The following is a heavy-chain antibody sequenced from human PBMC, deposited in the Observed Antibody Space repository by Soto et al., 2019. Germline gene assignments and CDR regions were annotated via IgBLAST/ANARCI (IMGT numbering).Heavy chain of an antibody. CDR1: GFTFSRFG. J-gene: IGHJ5*02. D-gene: IGHD3-22*01. V-gene: IGHV3-30*18. CDR2: ISYDGSNK. Sequence: QVQLVESGGGVVQPGRSLRLSCAASGFTFSRFGMHWVRQAPGKGLEWVAVISYDGSNKYYADSVKGRFTISRDDSKNTLYLQMNSLRAEDTAVYYCAKARSYYYDSSGYYYDHWGQGTLVTVSS. CDR3: AKARSYYYDSSGYYYDH.